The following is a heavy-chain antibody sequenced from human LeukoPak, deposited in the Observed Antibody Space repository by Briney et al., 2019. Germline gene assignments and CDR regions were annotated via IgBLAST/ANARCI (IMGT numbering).Heavy chain of an antibody. V-gene: IGHV3-53*01. CDR3: ARDGGSSTKEPTGGYYYYGMDV. D-gene: IGHD1-1*01. CDR2: TYSDGST. CDR1: GFTVSRNY. Sequence: PGWSLRLSCAASGFTVSRNYMSWVRQAPGRGLEWVSLTYSDGSTSYTESVKGRFTISRDNSKNTLSLQLNSLRAEDTAVYYCARDGGSSTKEPTGGYYYYGMDVWGQGTTVTVFS. J-gene: IGHJ6*02.